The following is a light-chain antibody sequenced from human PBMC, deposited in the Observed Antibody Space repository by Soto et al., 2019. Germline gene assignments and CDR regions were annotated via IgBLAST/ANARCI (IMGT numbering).Light chain of an antibody. J-gene: IGLJ1*01. CDR3: CSYTGTTTHYV. CDR2: DVS. V-gene: IGLV2-14*01. Sequence: QSALTQPASVSGSPGQSITISCTGTSSDVGGYNYVSWYPQHPGKAPKLMIYDVSNRPSGVSNRFSGSKSGNTASLTISGLQAEDEADYYCCSYTGTTTHYVFGTGTKLTVL. CDR1: SSDVGGYNY.